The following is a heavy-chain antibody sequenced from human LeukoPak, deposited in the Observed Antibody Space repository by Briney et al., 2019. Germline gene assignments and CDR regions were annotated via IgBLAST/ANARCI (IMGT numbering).Heavy chain of an antibody. CDR1: GYSFNTYY. Sequence: ASVKVSCKASGYSFNTYYMNWVRQAPGQGLEWLGWINTDSGGTNYAQKFLGRVTKTRDKANSTAYLELSGLRSDDTAVYYCSRHVVTLVRGVNNRKEDWFDPWGQGTLVSVSS. J-gene: IGHJ5*02. CDR2: INTDSGGT. V-gene: IGHV1-2*02. D-gene: IGHD3-10*01. CDR3: SRHVVTLVRGVNNRKEDWFDP.